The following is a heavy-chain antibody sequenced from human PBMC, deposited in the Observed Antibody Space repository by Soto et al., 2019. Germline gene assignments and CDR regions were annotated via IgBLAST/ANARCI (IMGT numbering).Heavy chain of an antibody. CDR2: VFYSGSR. CDR3: ARSIAFTSSWDS. D-gene: IGHD6-13*01. CDR1: GGSIGTYY. J-gene: IGHJ4*02. Sequence: QVQLQESGPGLVKPSETLSLTCAVSGGSIGTYYWNWIRQPPGKGLEWIGYVFYSGSRNYNPSLKSRVTISVDTSKNQFSPKLSSVTAADTAVYFCARSIAFTSSWDSWGQGALVTVSS. V-gene: IGHV4-59*08.